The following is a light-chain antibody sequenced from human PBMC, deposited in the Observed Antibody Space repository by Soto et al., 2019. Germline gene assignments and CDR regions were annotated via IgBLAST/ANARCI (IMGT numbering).Light chain of an antibody. J-gene: IGKJ2*01. CDR2: QVS. V-gene: IGKV2-30*02. CDR3: MQGTHSYT. Sequence: DVVMTQSPLSLPVTLGQPASISCRSSQSLVHSDGHTYLSWFQQRPAQSPRRRIYQVSRRGSGVRDRFGGSGSGTDFTLKISRVEADDVGVYYGMQGTHSYTFGQGTRLDIK. CDR1: QSLVHSDGHTY.